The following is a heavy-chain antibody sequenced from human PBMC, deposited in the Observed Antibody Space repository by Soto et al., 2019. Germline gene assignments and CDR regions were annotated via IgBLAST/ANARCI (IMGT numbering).Heavy chain of an antibody. CDR2: IYTSGST. Sequence: QVQLQESGPGLVKPSETLSLTCTVSGGSISSYYWSWIRQPAGKGLEWIGRIYTSGSTNYNPSLKSRVTMSVDTSKNQFSLKLSSVTAADTAVYYCARDSDDSSGYYQLGIVYYYYYGMDVWGQGTTVTVSS. V-gene: IGHV4-4*07. J-gene: IGHJ6*02. CDR1: GGSISSYY. D-gene: IGHD3-22*01. CDR3: ARDSDDSSGYYQLGIVYYYYYGMDV.